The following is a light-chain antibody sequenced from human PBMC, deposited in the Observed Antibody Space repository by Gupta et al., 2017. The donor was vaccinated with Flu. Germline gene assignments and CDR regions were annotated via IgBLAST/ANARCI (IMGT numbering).Light chain of an antibody. V-gene: IGLV3-21*02. Sequence: YVLPQPPSVSVAPGQTARITCGGNNIGIKSVHWFQQRPGQAPVLAVYADSVRPSGTPERCSGSNSGNKATPITSRVEAGDEADDYCQVWDASSNHVVFGGGTKMTVL. CDR2: ADS. CDR3: QVWDASSNHVV. J-gene: IGLJ2*01. CDR1: NIGIKS.